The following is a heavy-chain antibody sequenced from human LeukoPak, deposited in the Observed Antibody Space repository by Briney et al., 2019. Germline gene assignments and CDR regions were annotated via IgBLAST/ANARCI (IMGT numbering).Heavy chain of an antibody. CDR3: ARDKTPRAGWVRDAFDI. Sequence: ASVKVSCKASGYTFTSYYMHWVRQAPGQGLEWMGIINPSGGSTSYSQKFQGRVTMTRDTSTSTVYMQMSSLRSEDTAVYYCARDKTPRAGWVRDAFDIWGQGTMVTVSS. CDR2: INPSGGST. CDR1: GYTFTSYY. V-gene: IGHV1-46*01. J-gene: IGHJ3*02. D-gene: IGHD6-13*01.